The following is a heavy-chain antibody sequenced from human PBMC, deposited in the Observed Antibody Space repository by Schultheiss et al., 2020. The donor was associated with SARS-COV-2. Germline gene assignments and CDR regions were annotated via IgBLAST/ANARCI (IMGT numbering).Heavy chain of an antibody. CDR3: ARDTQKYSSSSYYYYYYMDV. D-gene: IGHD6-6*01. CDR2: ISYDGTKK. J-gene: IGHJ6*03. Sequence: GESLKISCAASEFNFTHYPMNWVRQAPGKGLEWLTLISYDGTKKYYADSVKGRFTISRDNSKNTLSLQMNSLRDEDTAVYYCARDTQKYSSSSYYYYYYMDVWGKGTTVTVSS. CDR1: EFNFTHYP. V-gene: IGHV3-30*04.